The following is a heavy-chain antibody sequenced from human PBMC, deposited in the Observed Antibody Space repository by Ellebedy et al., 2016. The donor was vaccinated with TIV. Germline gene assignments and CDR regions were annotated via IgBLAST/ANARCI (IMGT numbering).Heavy chain of an antibody. CDR2: IYGGGGT. CDR3: ASRPNGDYHFLDY. V-gene: IGHV3-66*01. CDR1: GFTFISYA. D-gene: IGHD4-17*01. J-gene: IGHJ4*02. Sequence: PGGSLRLSCAASGFTFISYAMSWVRQAPGKGLEWVSIIYGGGGTYYADSVKGRFTISRDNSKNTLYLQMNSLRVEDTAVYYCASRPNGDYHFLDYWGQGTLVTVSS.